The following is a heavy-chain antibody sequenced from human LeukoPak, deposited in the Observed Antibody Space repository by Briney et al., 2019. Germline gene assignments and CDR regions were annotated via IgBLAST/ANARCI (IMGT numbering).Heavy chain of an antibody. V-gene: IGHV3-30*04. CDR1: GFTLSRHP. J-gene: IGHJ4*02. CDR2: ISRDGGNK. D-gene: IGHD3-10*01. Sequence: GGSLRLSCAASGFTLSRHPIFWVRQAPGKGLEWVAEISRDGGNKYYTDSVKGRFTISRDNAKNSLYLQMNSLRAEDTAVYYCARASSGSLDYWGQGTLVTVSS. CDR3: ARASSGSLDY.